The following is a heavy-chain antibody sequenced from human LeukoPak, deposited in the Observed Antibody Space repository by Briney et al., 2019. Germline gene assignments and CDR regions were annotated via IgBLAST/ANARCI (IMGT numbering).Heavy chain of an antibody. D-gene: IGHD3-10*01. CDR3: ARNYDSGSYFTD. J-gene: IGHJ4*02. Sequence: GGSLRLSCAASGFTFSSYGMHWVRQAPGKGLEWVAVISYDGSNKYYADSVKGRFTISRDNSKNTLYLQMNSLRAEGTAVYYCARNYDSGSYFTDWGQGALVTVSS. V-gene: IGHV3-30*03. CDR1: GFTFSSYG. CDR2: ISYDGSNK.